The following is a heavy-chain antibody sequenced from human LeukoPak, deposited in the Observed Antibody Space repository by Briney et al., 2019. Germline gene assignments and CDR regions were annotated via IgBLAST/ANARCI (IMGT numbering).Heavy chain of an antibody. D-gene: IGHD6-13*01. CDR2: INAGNGNT. J-gene: IGHJ3*02. Sequence: ASVKVSCKASGYTFTSYAMHWVRQAPGQRLEWMGWINAGNGNTKYSQKFQGRVTITRDTSASTAYMELSSLRSEDTAVYNCARDTPIAAAEGNAFDIWGQGTMVTVSS. CDR3: ARDTPIAAAEGNAFDI. CDR1: GYTFTSYA. V-gene: IGHV1-3*01.